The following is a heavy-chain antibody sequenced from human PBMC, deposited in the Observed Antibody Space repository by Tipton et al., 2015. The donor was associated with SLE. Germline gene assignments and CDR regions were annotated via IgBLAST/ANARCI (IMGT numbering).Heavy chain of an antibody. CDR1: GFTFDDYT. CDR3: AKDNRGVARGGCFDY. D-gene: IGHD5-12*01. V-gene: IGHV3-43*01. Sequence: SLRLSCTASGFTFDDYTMHWVRQAPGKGLEWVSLISWDGGSTYYADSVKGRFTISRDNSKNSLYLQMNSLRTEDTALYYCAKDNRGVARGGCFDYWGQGTLVTVSS. CDR2: ISWDGGST. J-gene: IGHJ4*02.